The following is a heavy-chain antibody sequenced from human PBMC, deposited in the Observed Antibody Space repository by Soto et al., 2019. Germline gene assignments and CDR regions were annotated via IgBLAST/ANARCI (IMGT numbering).Heavy chain of an antibody. J-gene: IGHJ6*02. CDR3: ARDRARFLEWLHRYYGMDV. CDR1: GFTFSSYW. D-gene: IGHD3-3*01. CDR2: IKQDGSEK. Sequence: GGSLRLSCAASGFTFSSYWMSWVRQAPGKGLEWVANIKQDGSEKYYVDSVKGRFTISRDNAKNSLYLQMNSLRAEDTAVYYCARDRARFLEWLHRYYGMDVWGQGTTVTVYS. V-gene: IGHV3-7*01.